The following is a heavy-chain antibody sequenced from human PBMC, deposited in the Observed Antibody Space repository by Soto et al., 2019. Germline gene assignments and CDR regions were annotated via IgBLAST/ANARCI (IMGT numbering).Heavy chain of an antibody. CDR2: INHSGST. Sequence: SETLSLTCAVYGGSFSGYYWGWIRQPPGKGLEWIGEINHSGSTNYNPSLKSRVTISVDTSKNQFSLKLSSVTAADTAVYYCARLGDYYGSGISAFDIWGQGTMVTVSS. J-gene: IGHJ3*02. D-gene: IGHD3-10*01. CDR3: ARLGDYYGSGISAFDI. V-gene: IGHV4-34*01. CDR1: GGSFSGYY.